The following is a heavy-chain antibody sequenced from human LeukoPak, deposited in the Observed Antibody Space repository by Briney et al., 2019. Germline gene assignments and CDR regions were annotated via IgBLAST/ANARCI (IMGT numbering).Heavy chain of an antibody. CDR3: ASGPPPYYYDTSGYY. V-gene: IGHV5-51*01. J-gene: IGHJ4*02. Sequence: GESLKISCKGSGYSFTSYWIGWVRQMPGKGLEWMGIIYPGDSDTRYSPSFQGQVTISADKSISTGYLQWSSLKASDTAMYYCASGPPPYYYDTSGYYWGQGTLVTVSS. CDR2: IYPGDSDT. CDR1: GYSFTSYW. D-gene: IGHD3-22*01.